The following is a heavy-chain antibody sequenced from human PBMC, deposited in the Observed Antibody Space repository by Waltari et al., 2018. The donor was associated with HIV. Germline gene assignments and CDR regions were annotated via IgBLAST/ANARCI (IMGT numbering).Heavy chain of an antibody. J-gene: IGHJ4*02. V-gene: IGHV3-30*03. Sequence: QVQLVESGGGVVQPGSSLRLSCAVPGLPSRPFGMHWVRQAPGKGLEWVAVISYDGSNKFYADSVKGRFTISRDSLKDTLYLQMDSLRVEDTAVYYCAAYRIVVVAAAMDYWGQGTLVTVSS. CDR3: AAYRIVVVAAAMDY. CDR2: ISYDGSNK. CDR1: GLPSRPFG. D-gene: IGHD2-15*01.